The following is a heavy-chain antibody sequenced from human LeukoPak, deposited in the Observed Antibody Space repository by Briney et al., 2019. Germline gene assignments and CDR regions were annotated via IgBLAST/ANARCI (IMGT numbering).Heavy chain of an antibody. Sequence: GGSLRLSCAASGFTFSSYSMNWVRQAPGKGLEWVSSISSSSSYIYYADSVKGRFTISRDNSKNTLYLQMNSLRAEDTAVYYCARNPRGYSGYEPPDYWGQGTLVTVSS. CDR3: ARNPRGYSGYEPPDY. D-gene: IGHD5-12*01. J-gene: IGHJ4*02. CDR1: GFTFSSYS. CDR2: ISSSSSYI. V-gene: IGHV3-21*04.